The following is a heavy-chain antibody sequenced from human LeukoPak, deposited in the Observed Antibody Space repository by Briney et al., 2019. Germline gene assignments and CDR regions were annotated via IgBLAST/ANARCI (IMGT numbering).Heavy chain of an antibody. J-gene: IGHJ4*02. CDR3: AGGPGDY. Sequence: GGSLSLCCAASGITVSCYYVSGLRQAPGKGLEWVSVIYSGGSTYYAASVKGRFTISTDNSKNTLYLQMNSLRAEDTAVYYCAGGPGDYWGQGTLVTVSS. D-gene: IGHD3-16*01. V-gene: IGHV3-53*01. CDR2: IYSGGST. CDR1: GITVSCYY.